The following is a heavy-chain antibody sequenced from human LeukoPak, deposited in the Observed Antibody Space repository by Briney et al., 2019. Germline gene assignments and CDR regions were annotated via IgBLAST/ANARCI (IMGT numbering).Heavy chain of an antibody. V-gene: IGHV3-33*01. D-gene: IGHD5-12*01. Sequence: RPLRLSCVVSGFTFTTHGFHWVRQAPGKGLEWVSVIWHDGSRKEYADSVRGRFTISRDNSNLYLQMNSLRAEDTAIYYCARDIGYSGFNLDYWGQGTPVTVSS. J-gene: IGHJ4*02. CDR2: IWHDGSRK. CDR3: ARDIGYSGFNLDY. CDR1: GFTFTTHG.